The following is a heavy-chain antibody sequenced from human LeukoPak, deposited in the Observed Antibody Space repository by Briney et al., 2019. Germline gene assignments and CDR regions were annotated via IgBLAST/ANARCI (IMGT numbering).Heavy chain of an antibody. Sequence: SETLSLTCTVSDGSISSSNYYWGWIRQPPGKGLEWIGSVYYTGSTYYKPSLKSRVTISVDTSKNHFSLKLNSVTAADTAMYFCARLSGYYDFWSGDSWFDYWGQGILVTVSS. CDR2: VYYTGST. D-gene: IGHD3-3*01. CDR1: DGSISSSNYY. CDR3: ARLSGYYDFWSGDSWFDY. V-gene: IGHV4-39*02. J-gene: IGHJ4*02.